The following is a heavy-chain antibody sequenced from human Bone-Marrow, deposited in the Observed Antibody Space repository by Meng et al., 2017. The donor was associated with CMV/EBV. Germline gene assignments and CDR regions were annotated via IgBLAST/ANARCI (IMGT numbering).Heavy chain of an antibody. D-gene: IGHD1-26*01. CDR1: GFTFSSYW. J-gene: IGHJ3*02. CDR3: AKDLLSGSYPENAFDI. V-gene: IGHV3-7*01. CDR2: IKRDGSDI. Sequence: GESLKISCAASGFTFSSYWMAWVRQAPGKGLEWVANIKRDGSDIHYLDSVKGRFIISRDNAKDSLYLQMNSLRAEDTAVYYCAKDLLSGSYPENAFDIWGQGTMVTVSS.